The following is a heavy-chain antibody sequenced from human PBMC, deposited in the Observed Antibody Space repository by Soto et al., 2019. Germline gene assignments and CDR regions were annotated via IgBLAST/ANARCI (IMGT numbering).Heavy chain of an antibody. Sequence: SETLSLTCAVYGGSFSGYYWSWIRQPPGKGLEWIGEINHSGSTNYNPSLKSRVTISVDTSKNQFSLKLSSVTAADTAVYYCATKPGGSPTPRPTRLYNWFDPWGQGTLVTVSS. CDR1: GGSFSGYY. J-gene: IGHJ5*02. CDR3: ATKPGGSPTPRPTRLYNWFDP. D-gene: IGHD6-6*01. CDR2: INHSGST. V-gene: IGHV4-34*01.